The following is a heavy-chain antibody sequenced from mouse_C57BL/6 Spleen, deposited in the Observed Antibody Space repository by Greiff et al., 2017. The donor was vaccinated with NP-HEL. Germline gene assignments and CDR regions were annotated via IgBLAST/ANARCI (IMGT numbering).Heavy chain of an antibody. Sequence: VQLQQSGAELVKPGASVKISCKASGYAFSSYWMNWVKQRPGKGLEWIGQIYPGDGDTNYNGKFKGKATLTADKSSSTAYMQLSSLTSEDSAVYFCARYDYDEKTTWFAYWGQGTLVTVSA. V-gene: IGHV1-80*01. D-gene: IGHD2-4*01. J-gene: IGHJ3*01. CDR2: IYPGDGDT. CDR1: GYAFSSYW. CDR3: ARYDYDEKTTWFAY.